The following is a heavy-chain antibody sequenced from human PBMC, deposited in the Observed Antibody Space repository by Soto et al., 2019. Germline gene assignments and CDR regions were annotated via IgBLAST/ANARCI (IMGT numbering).Heavy chain of an antibody. V-gene: IGHV5-51*01. D-gene: IGHD1-1*01. Sequence: PGESLKISCKYSGYGFYTHWIAWVRQKPGKGLEWLGTIYPDDSDTRYSPSFQGQVTFSADKSITTVYLPWSRLRASDTAIYYCARKEYNAFDLGYLEHWGQGTLVTVSS. CDR1: GYGFYTHW. CDR2: IYPDDSDT. CDR3: ARKEYNAFDLGYLEH. J-gene: IGHJ1*01.